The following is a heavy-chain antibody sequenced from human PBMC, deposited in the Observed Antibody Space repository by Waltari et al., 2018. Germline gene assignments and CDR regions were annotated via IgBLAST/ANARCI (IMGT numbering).Heavy chain of an antibody. Sequence: QVQLQESGPGLVKPSETLSLTCTVSGGSISSYYWSWIRQPPGQGLEWIGYIYYSGSTNYNPSLKSRVTISVDTSKNQFSLKLSSVTAADTAVYYCARQHDFWSGYTYSYTDALDIWGQGTMVTVSS. J-gene: IGHJ3*02. CDR3: ARQHDFWSGYTYSYTDALDI. CDR1: GGSISSYY. V-gene: IGHV4-59*01. CDR2: IYYSGST. D-gene: IGHD3-3*01.